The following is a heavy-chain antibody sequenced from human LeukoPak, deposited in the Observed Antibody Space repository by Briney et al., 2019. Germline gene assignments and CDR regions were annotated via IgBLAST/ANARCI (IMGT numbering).Heavy chain of an antibody. CDR3: ARAPLSVVVHY. CDR1: GFSFSTYS. V-gene: IGHV3-21*01. CDR2: ISPGGDHS. Sequence: PGGSLRLSCAASGFSFSTYSMSWVRQAPGKGLEWVSSISPGGDHSYYTDSVKGRFTISRDDARNSLHLRMNSLRAEDTAVYYCARAPLSVVVHYRGQGTLVTVSS. J-gene: IGHJ4*02. D-gene: IGHD2-21*01.